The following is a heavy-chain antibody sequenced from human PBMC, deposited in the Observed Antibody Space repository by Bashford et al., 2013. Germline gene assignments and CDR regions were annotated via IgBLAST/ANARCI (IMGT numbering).Heavy chain of an antibody. V-gene: IGHV3-23*01. J-gene: IGHJ6*02. CDR2: ISGSGGTT. CDR3: ARDATVTHPQHYYYYGMDV. Sequence: GSLRLSCAASGFTFDDYAMHWVRQAPGKGLEWVSGISGSGGTTYYADSVKGRFTISRDNSKNTLYLQMNSLRAEDTAVYYCARDATVTHPQHYYYYGMDVWGQGTTVTVSS. D-gene: IGHD4-17*01. CDR1: GFTFDDYA.